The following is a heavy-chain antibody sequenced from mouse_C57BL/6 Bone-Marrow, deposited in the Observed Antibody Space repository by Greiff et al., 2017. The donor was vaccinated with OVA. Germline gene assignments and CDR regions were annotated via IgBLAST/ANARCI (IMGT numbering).Heavy chain of an antibody. D-gene: IGHD2-3*01. J-gene: IGHJ4*01. Sequence: VQLQQSGAELMKPGASVKLSCKATGYTFTGYWIEWVKQRPGHGLEWIGEIFPGSGSTYYNEKFKGKATFSADTSSNTAYMQLSSLTTEDSAIYYCARWGWVLRAMDDWGQGTSVTVSA. V-gene: IGHV1-9*01. CDR1: GYTFTGYW. CDR3: ARWGWVLRAMDD. CDR2: IFPGSGST.